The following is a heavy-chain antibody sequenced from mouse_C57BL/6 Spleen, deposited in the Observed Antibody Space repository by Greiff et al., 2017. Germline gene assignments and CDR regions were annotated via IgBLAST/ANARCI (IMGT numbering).Heavy chain of an antibody. D-gene: IGHD1-1*01. J-gene: IGHJ2*01. CDR3: AREYYGSSSYFDY. Sequence: QVQLQQPGAELVKPGASVKLSCKASGYTFTSYWMHWVKQRPGQGLEWIGMIHPNSGSTNYNAKFKSKATLTVDKSSSTAYMQLSSLTSEDSAVYYCAREYYGSSSYFDYWGQGTTLTVSS. CDR2: IHPNSGST. V-gene: IGHV1-64*01. CDR1: GYTFTSYW.